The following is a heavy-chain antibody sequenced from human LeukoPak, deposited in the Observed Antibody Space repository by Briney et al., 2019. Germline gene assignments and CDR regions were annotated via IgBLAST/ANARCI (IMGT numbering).Heavy chain of an antibody. CDR1: GFTVSSNY. CDR2: IYSGGST. V-gene: IGHV3-53*04. J-gene: IGHJ6*02. Sequence: PGGSLRLSCAASGFTVSSNYMIWVRQAPGKGLEWVSVIYSGGSTYYADSVKGRFTISRHNSKNTLYLQMNSLRAEDTAVYYCARASGSNYYYGMDVWGQGTTVTVSS. CDR3: ARASGSNYYYGMDV. D-gene: IGHD3-10*01.